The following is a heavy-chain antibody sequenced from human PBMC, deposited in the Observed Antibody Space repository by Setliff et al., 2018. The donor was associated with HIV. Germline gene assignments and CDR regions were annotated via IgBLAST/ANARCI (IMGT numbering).Heavy chain of an antibody. CDR1: GYLFTGYY. J-gene: IGHJ5*02. D-gene: IGHD2-2*01. V-gene: IGHV1-2*02. CDR3: APVSSGWFDP. Sequence: GASVKVSCKASGYLFTGYYMHWVRQAPGQGLEWMGWINVNSGGTKYAQKFQGRVTMTEDTSTDTAYMELTSLRSEDTAMYYCAPVSSGWFDPWGQGTLVTVSS. CDR2: INVNSGGT.